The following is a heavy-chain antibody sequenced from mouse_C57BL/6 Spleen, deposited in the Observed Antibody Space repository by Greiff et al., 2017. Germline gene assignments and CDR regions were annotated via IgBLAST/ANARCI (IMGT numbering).Heavy chain of an antibody. CDR2: IDPANGNT. CDR1: GFNIKNTY. Sequence: EVKLMESVAELVRPGASVKLSCTASGFNIKNTYMHWVKQRPEQGLEWIGRIDPANGNTKYAPKFQGKATITADTSSNTAYLQLSSLTSEDTAIYYCARCITTVVAHWYFDVWGTGTTVTVSS. D-gene: IGHD1-1*01. V-gene: IGHV14-3*01. J-gene: IGHJ1*03. CDR3: ARCITTVVAHWYFDV.